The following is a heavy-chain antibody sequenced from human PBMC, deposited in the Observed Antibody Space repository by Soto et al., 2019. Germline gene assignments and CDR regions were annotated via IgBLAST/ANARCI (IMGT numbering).Heavy chain of an antibody. D-gene: IGHD6-6*01. Sequence: GGSLRLSCAASGFTFSDHGMHWVRQAPGKGLEWVSSISGSVGSTFYADSVKGRFTISRDNSMNTLYLQMNSLRADDTAVYYCAKDRTIASRNFDSWGQGALVTVSS. V-gene: IGHV3-23*01. CDR3: AKDRTIASRNFDS. CDR1: GFTFSDHG. J-gene: IGHJ4*02. CDR2: ISGSVGST.